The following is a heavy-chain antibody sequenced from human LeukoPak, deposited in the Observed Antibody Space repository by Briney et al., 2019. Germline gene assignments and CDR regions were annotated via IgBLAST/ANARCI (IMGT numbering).Heavy chain of an antibody. J-gene: IGHJ4*02. CDR3: TRDALFGSGRTHLDF. D-gene: IGHD3-10*01. V-gene: IGHV3-7*04. Sequence: QTGGSLTLSCAASEFTFNRYWMSWVRQAPGKGLEWVANIKHDGSEAHHVHPVKGRFTISRDNAKNSLSLQMNSLNVDDTGVYFCTRDALFGSGRTHLDFWSQGTLVSVSS. CDR1: EFTFNRYW. CDR2: IKHDGSEA.